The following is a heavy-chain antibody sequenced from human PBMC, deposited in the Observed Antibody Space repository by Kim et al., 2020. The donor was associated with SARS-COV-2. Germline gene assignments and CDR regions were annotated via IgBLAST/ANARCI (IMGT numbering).Heavy chain of an antibody. D-gene: IGHD3-10*01. CDR1: GGSISSSSYY. CDR2: IYYSGST. Sequence: SETLSLTCTVSGGSISSSSYYWGWIRQPPGKGLEWIGSIYYSGSTYYNPSLKSRVTISVDTSKNQFSLKLSSVTAADTAVYYCARLYFWDDYYGSGSYNPDAFDIWGQGTMVTVSS. J-gene: IGHJ3*02. CDR3: ARLYFWDDYYGSGSYNPDAFDI. V-gene: IGHV4-39*01.